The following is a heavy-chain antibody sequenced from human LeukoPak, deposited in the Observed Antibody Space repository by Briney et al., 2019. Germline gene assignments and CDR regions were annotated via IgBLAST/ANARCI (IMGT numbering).Heavy chain of an antibody. CDR1: GGSISSYY. Sequence: SETLSLTCTVSGGSISSYYWSWIRQPAGKGLEWIGRIYTSGSTNYNPSLKSRGTISVDTSKNQFSLKLSSVTAADTAVYYCARDLNYYDSSGYYYSDAFDIWGQGTMVTVSS. J-gene: IGHJ3*02. V-gene: IGHV4-4*07. CDR2: IYTSGST. CDR3: ARDLNYYDSSGYYYSDAFDI. D-gene: IGHD3-22*01.